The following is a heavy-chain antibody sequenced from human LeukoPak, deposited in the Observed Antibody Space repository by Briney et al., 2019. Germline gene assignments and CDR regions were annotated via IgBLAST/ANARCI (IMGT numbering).Heavy chain of an antibody. CDR1: GFTFSSYG. V-gene: IGHV3-30*03. J-gene: IGHJ4*02. CDR2: ISYDGSNK. Sequence: PGGSLRLSCAASGFTFSSYGMHWVRQAPGKGLEWVAVISYDGSNKYYADSVKGRFTISRDNSKNTLYLQMNSLRAEDTAVYYCARAWLLRDYFDYWGQGTLVTVSS. CDR3: ARAWLLRDYFDY. D-gene: IGHD1-26*01.